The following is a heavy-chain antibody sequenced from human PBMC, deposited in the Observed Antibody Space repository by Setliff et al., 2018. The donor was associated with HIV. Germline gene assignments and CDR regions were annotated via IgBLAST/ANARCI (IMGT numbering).Heavy chain of an antibody. CDR3: AGEGGYSSGWYRTYYFDY. CDR2: IYTSGST. V-gene: IGHV4-4*09. CDR1: GGSISSYY. Sequence: SETLSLTCTVSGGSISSYYWNWIRQPPGKGLEWIGYIYTSGSTNYNPSLKSRVTISVDTSKNQFSLKLSSVTAADTAVYYCAGEGGYSSGWYRTYYFDYWGQGTLVTVSS. D-gene: IGHD6-19*01. J-gene: IGHJ4*02.